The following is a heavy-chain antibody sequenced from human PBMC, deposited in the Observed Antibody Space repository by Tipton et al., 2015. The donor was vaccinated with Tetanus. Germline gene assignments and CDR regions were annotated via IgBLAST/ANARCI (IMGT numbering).Heavy chain of an antibody. Sequence: TLSLTCTVSGDSISSSEYYWGWIRQHPGKGLEWIGYIYYSGSTYYNPSLRSRVTISVDTSKNQFSLKLSSVTAADTAVYYCARVVEVAVADMGLYYYYGMDVWGQGTTVTVSS. J-gene: IGHJ6*02. CDR2: IYYSGST. CDR3: ARVVEVAVADMGLYYYYGMDV. V-gene: IGHV4-31*03. D-gene: IGHD5-24*01. CDR1: GDSISSSEYY.